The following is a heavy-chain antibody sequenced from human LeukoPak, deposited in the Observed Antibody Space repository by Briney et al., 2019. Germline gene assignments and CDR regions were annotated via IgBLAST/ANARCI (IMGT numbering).Heavy chain of an antibody. CDR1: GYTFTGYY. CDR3: ARAWEPGLYGMDV. V-gene: IGHV1-2*04. Sequence: ASVKVSCKASGYTFTGYYMHWVRQAPGQGLEWMGWINPNSGGTNYAQKFQGWVTMTRDTSISTAYMELSRLRSDGTAVYYCARAWEPGLYGMDVWGQGTTVTVSS. D-gene: IGHD1-26*01. CDR2: INPNSGGT. J-gene: IGHJ6*02.